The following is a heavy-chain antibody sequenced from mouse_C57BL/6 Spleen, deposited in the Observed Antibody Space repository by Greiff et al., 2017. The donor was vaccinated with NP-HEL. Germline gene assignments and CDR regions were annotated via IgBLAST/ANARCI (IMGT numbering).Heavy chain of an antibody. V-gene: IGHV1-22*01. CDR2: INPNNGGT. CDR3: ARWRYYYGSSYEGDYAMDY. J-gene: IGHJ4*01. CDR1: GYTFTDYN. D-gene: IGHD1-1*01. Sequence: VHVKQSGPELVKPGASVKMSCKASGYTFTDYNMHWVKQSHGKSLEWIGYINPNNGGTSYNQKFKGKATLTVNKSSSTAYMELRSLTSEDSAVYYCARWRYYYGSSYEGDYAMDYWGQGTSVTVSS.